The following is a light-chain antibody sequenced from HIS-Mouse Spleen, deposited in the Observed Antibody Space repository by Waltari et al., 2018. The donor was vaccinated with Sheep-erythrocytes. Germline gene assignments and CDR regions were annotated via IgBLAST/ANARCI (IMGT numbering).Light chain of an antibody. CDR2: LGS. CDR3: MQALQTPLT. V-gene: IGKV2-28*01. CDR1: QSLLHSNGYNY. Sequence: DIVMTQSPLSLPVTPGEPASISCRSSQSLLHSNGYNYLDRYLQKPGQSPQLLIYLGSNLASGVPDRFSGSGSGTDFTLKISRVEAEDVRVYYCMQALQTPLTFGQGTKLEIK. J-gene: IGKJ2*01.